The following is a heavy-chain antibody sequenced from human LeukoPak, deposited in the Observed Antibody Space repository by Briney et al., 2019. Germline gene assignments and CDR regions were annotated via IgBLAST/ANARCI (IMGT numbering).Heavy chain of an antibody. V-gene: IGHV3-73*01. CDR1: LFTFTASV. CDR2: IRTRSNRCAT. CDR3: SSHDTDVFYANF. Sequence: PGGSLRLSCTASLFTFTASVIHWARQASGQGLEWVGRIRTRSNRCATSYSAPVKGRFTISRDDSKNMEFLQMGGLKTEATAIYYCSSHDTDVFYANFWGQGTLVSVSP. D-gene: IGHD2/OR15-2a*01. J-gene: IGHJ4*02.